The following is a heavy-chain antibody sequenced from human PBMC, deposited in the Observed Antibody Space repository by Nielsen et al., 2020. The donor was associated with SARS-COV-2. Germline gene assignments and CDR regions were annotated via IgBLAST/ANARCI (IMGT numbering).Heavy chain of an antibody. CDR1: GDSMSDSNYY. D-gene: IGHD3-3*02. CDR3: ARLNRRILTPLALASLRFDY. CDR2: IYYSGIT. J-gene: IGHJ4*02. Sequence: SETLSLTCTVSGDSMSDSNYYWVWIRQPPGKGLEWIASIYYSGITYYNTSLKSRVTISIDTSKNHFSPRLNSVAAADTAVYYCARLNRRILTPLALASLRFDYWGQGSLVTVSS. V-gene: IGHV4-39*02.